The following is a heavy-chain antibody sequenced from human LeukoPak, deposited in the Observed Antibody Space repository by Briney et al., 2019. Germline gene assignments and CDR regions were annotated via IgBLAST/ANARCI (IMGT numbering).Heavy chain of an antibody. CDR1: GYTSTGYY. CDR3: ARVPITMVRGVIKKRDDFDY. CDR2: INPNSGGT. J-gene: IGHJ4*02. D-gene: IGHD3-10*01. V-gene: IGHV1-2*02. Sequence: ASVKVSCKASGYTSTGYYMHWVRQAPGQGLEWMGWINPNSGGTNYAQKFQGRVTMTRDTSISTAYMELSRLRSDDTAVYYCARVPITMVRGVIKKRDDFDYWGQGTLVTVSS.